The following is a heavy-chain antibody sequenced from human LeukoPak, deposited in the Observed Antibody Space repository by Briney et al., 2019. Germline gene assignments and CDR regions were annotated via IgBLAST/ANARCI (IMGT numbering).Heavy chain of an antibody. CDR2: ISVRGDGT. J-gene: IGHJ4*02. Sequence: GGSLRLSCAASGFTFSTYAMNWVRQAPGKGLEWVSVISVRGDGTFYADSVKGRFSISRDTSKSTLSLQMNSLRAEDTAVYYCAEARGFAVVTAIDSWGQGTLVTVSS. CDR3: AEARGFAVVTAIDS. D-gene: IGHD2-21*02. CDR1: GFTFSTYA. V-gene: IGHV3-23*01.